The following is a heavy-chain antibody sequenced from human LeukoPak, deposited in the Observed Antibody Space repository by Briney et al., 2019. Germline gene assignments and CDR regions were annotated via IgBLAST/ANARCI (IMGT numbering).Heavy chain of an antibody. D-gene: IGHD1-26*01. CDR2: IYNSGST. Sequence: PSETLSLTCTVSGGSISIYYWNWIRQPPGKGLEWIGYIYNSGSTSYNPSLKSRVTISADTSKNQFSLKLTSVTAADTAVYYCVRDRELTYWGQGTLVTVSS. CDR1: GGSISIYY. CDR3: VRDRELTY. V-gene: IGHV4-59*01. J-gene: IGHJ4*02.